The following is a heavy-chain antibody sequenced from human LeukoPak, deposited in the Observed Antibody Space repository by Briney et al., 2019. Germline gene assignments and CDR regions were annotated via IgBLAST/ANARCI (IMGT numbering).Heavy chain of an antibody. V-gene: IGHV4-61*08. CDR3: ARHSGSYYDNYDY. CDR2: ISYSGST. CDR1: GGSISSGGYY. J-gene: IGHJ4*02. D-gene: IGHD1-26*01. Sequence: PSQTLSLTCAVSGGSISSGGYYWSWIRQPPGKGLKWIGYISYSGSTNYNPSLKSRVTISVDTSKNQFSLKLNSMTATDTAVYYCARHSGSYYDNYDYWGQGTLVTVSS.